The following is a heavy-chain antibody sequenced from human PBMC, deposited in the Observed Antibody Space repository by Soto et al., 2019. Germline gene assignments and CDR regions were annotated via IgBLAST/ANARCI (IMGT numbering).Heavy chain of an antibody. Sequence: GASVKVSCKASGYTFTRYGISWVRQAPGQGLEWMGWISGYNGNTTYAQKFQGRVTITRDTSASTAYMELSSLRSEDTAVYYCAREGYYDSSGYTSRGAFDIWGQGTMVTVSS. CDR1: GYTFTRYG. CDR2: ISGYNGNT. J-gene: IGHJ3*02. CDR3: AREGYYDSSGYTSRGAFDI. V-gene: IGHV1-18*01. D-gene: IGHD3-22*01.